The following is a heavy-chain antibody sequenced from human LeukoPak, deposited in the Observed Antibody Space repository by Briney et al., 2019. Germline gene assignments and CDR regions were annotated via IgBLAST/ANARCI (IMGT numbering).Heavy chain of an antibody. D-gene: IGHD3-10*01. Sequence: GASVKVSCKASGGTFSSYTISWVRQAPGQGLEWMGRIIPILGIANYAQKFQGRVTITAGKSTSTAYMELSSLRSEDTAVYYCARDMGNYYGMDVWGQGTTVTVSS. V-gene: IGHV1-69*04. J-gene: IGHJ6*02. CDR3: ARDMGNYYGMDV. CDR1: GGTFSSYT. CDR2: IIPILGIA.